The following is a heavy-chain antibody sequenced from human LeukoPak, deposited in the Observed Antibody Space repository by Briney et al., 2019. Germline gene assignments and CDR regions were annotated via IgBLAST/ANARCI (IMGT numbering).Heavy chain of an antibody. CDR1: GFTFSSYW. Sequence: GGSLRLSCAASGFTFSSYWMSWVRQAPGKGLEWVANIKQDGSEKYYVDSVKGRFTISRDNAKNSLYLQMNSLRAEDTAVYYCARGLYDFSFTRYYYYYYMDVWGKGTTVTVSS. V-gene: IGHV3-7*04. CDR3: ARGLYDFSFTRYYYYYYMDV. D-gene: IGHD3-3*01. CDR2: IKQDGSEK. J-gene: IGHJ6*03.